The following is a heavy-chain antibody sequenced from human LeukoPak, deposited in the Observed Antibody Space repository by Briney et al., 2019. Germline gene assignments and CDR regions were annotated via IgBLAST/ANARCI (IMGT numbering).Heavy chain of an antibody. J-gene: IGHJ6*02. CDR3: ARGRVRYSSSWYGMDV. CDR1: GGSFSGYY. Sequence: SETLSLTCAVYGGSFSGYYWSWIRQPPGKGLEWIGEIDHSGGTNYNPSLKSRVTISVDTSKNQFSLKVSSVTAADTAVYYCARGRVRYSSSWYGMDVWGQGTTVTVSS. CDR2: IDHSGGT. V-gene: IGHV4-34*01. D-gene: IGHD6-13*01.